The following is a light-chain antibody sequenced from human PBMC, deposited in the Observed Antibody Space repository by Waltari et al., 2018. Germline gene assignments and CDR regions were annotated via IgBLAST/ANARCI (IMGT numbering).Light chain of an antibody. J-gene: IGKJ4*01. CDR2: SAS. Sequence: DIQLTQSPSFLSSSVGDILTITCRASQGISSYLAWYQVRPGKAPKLLSYSASTLQSGVPSRFSGSGSGTDFTLTISSLQPEDFATYYCQQLNSYPLTFGGGTKLEIK. CDR1: QGISSY. V-gene: IGKV1-9*01. CDR3: QQLNSYPLT.